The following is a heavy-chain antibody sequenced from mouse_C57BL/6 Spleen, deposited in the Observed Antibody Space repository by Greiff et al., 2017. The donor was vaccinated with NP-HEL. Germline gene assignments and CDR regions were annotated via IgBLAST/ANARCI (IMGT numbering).Heavy chain of an antibody. J-gene: IGHJ3*01. CDR2: IYPGDGDT. V-gene: IGHV1-80*01. Sequence: LQQSGASVKIPCKASGYAFSSYWMNWVKQRPGKGLEWIGQIYPGDGDTNYNGKFKGKATLTADKSSSTAYMQLSSLTSEDSAVYFCARGGQLRPFAYWGQGTLVTVSA. CDR3: ARGGQLRPFAY. CDR1: GYAFSSYW. D-gene: IGHD3-2*02.